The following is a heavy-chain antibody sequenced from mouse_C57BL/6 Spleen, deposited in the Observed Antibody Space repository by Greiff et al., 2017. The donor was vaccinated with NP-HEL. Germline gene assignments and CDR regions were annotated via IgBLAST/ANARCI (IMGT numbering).Heavy chain of an antibody. Sequence: EVKLQQSGPELVKPGASVKISCKASGYTFTDYYMNWVKQSHGKSLEWIGDINPNNGGTSYNQKFKGKATLTVDKSSSTAYMELRSLTSEDSAVYYCLLTGRDYWGKGTTLTVSS. J-gene: IGHJ2*01. CDR1: GYTFTDYY. CDR3: LLTGRDY. V-gene: IGHV1-26*01. D-gene: IGHD4-1*01. CDR2: INPNNGGT.